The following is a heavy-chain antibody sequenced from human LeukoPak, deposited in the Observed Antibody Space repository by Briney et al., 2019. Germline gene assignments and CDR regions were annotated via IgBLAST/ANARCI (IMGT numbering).Heavy chain of an antibody. Sequence: ASVKVSCKASGYTFTSYYMHWVRQAPGQGLEWMGIINPSGGSTSYAQKFQGRVTMTRDMPTSTVYMELSSLRSEDTAVYYCARDSTLSKYSSGWLDYWGQGTLVTVSS. J-gene: IGHJ4*02. D-gene: IGHD6-19*01. CDR3: ARDSTLSKYSSGWLDY. CDR2: INPSGGST. CDR1: GYTFTSYY. V-gene: IGHV1-46*01.